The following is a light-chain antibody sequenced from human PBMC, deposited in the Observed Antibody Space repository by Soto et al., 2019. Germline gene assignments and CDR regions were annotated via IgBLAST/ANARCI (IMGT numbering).Light chain of an antibody. J-gene: IGLJ2*01. CDR3: QTRGTGIHVV. Sequence: QSVLTQSPSASASLGASVKLTCTLSSGHSSYAIAWHQQQPEKGPRYWMKLNSDGSHSKGDGIPDRFSGSSSGAERYLTISSLQSEDEADYYCQTRGTGIHVVFGGGTKLTVL. CDR2: LNSDGSH. CDR1: SGHSSYA. V-gene: IGLV4-69*01.